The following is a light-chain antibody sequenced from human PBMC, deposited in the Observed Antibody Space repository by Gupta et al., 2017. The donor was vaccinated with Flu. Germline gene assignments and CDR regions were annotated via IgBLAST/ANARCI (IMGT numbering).Light chain of an antibody. Sequence: GERATLSCRASQYISTYLAWYLHRPGQAPRLLIYDTSSRAAGIPARFSGSGSGTDFTLTISSPEPEDIAVYYCQQRVNWPPTFGGGTKVEIK. CDR3: QQRVNWPPT. J-gene: IGKJ4*01. CDR2: DTS. V-gene: IGKV3-11*01. CDR1: QYISTY.